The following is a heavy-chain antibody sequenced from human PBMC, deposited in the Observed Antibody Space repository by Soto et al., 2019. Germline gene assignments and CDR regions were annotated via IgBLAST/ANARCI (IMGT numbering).Heavy chain of an antibody. CDR3: ARVKATLYRHYYFDY. J-gene: IGHJ4*02. D-gene: IGHD5-12*01. CDR2: IYKSATT. V-gene: IGHV4-30-4*01. CDR1: GDSITTVDYF. Sequence: SETLSLTCSVSGDSITTVDYFWAWIRQPPGQALEYIGYIYKSATTYYNPSFESRVAISLDTSKSQFSLNVTSVTAADTAVYFCARVKATLYRHYYFDYWGQGTPVTVSS.